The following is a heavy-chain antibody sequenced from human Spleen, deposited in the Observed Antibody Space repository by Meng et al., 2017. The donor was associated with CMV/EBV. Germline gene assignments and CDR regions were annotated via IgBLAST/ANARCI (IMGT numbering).Heavy chain of an antibody. Sequence: GRYCWSWVRQHPDEGLEWIGYVFYSGGTFYNPSLRGRVSMSVDTSKNQFSLKLSSVTAADTAVYYCARRPQGSCSTTSCYTWFDPWGQGTLVTVSS. CDR1: GRYC. V-gene: IGHV4-31*02. CDR3: ARRPQGSCSTTSCYTWFDP. J-gene: IGHJ5*02. CDR2: VFYSGGT. D-gene: IGHD2-2*01.